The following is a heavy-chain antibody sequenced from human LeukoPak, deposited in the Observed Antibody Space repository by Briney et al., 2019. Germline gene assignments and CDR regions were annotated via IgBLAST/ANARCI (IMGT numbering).Heavy chain of an antibody. CDR2: IYYSGST. Sequence: SQTLSLTCTVSGGSISCGDYYWSWIRQHPGKGLEWIGYIYYSGSTYYNPSLKSRVTISVDTSKNQFSLKLSSVTAADTAVYYCASLGTTAIFGVVITGWFDPWGQGTLVTVSS. J-gene: IGHJ5*02. D-gene: IGHD3-3*01. CDR1: GGSISCGDYY. V-gene: IGHV4-31*03. CDR3: ASLGTTAIFGVVITGWFDP.